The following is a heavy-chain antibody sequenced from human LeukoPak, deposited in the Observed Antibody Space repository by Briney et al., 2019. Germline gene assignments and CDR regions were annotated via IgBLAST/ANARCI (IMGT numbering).Heavy chain of an antibody. J-gene: IGHJ6*03. Sequence: GGSLRLSCAASGFTFSSFGTSWVRQAPGKWLEWVSAISSTGGTAYYADSVKGRFTISRDNSKNTLYLQMNSLRAEDTAIYYCAKNGDRGAYCSGGSCYPYYYYNMDVWGKGTTVTISS. CDR3: AKNGDRGAYCSGGSCYPYYYYNMDV. CDR1: GFTFSSFG. V-gene: IGHV3-23*01. D-gene: IGHD2-15*01. CDR2: ISSTGGTA.